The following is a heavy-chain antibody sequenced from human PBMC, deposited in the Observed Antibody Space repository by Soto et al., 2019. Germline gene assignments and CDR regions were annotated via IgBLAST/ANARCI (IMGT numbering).Heavy chain of an antibody. CDR3: ARDPCISTTCYHDY. V-gene: IGHV1-69*12. CDR1: GDTFNTYS. Sequence: QVQLVQSRAEVKKPGSSVKVSCKASGDTFNTYSISWVRQAPGQGLEWMGGIIPIFGTANYAQNFQGRVTITADGSTNTAYMDLSGLRAEDTAVYYCARDPCISTTCYHDYWGQGTLVTVSS. J-gene: IGHJ4*02. D-gene: IGHD2-2*01. CDR2: IIPIFGTA.